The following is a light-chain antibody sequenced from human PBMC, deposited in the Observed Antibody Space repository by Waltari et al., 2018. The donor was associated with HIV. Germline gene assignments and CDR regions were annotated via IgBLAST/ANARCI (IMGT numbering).Light chain of an antibody. CDR2: RNN. J-gene: IGLJ3*02. V-gene: IGLV1-47*01. CDR3: AAWDDSLSGPV. CDR1: SPNIGSNY. Sequence: QSVLTQPPSASGTPGQRVTISCSGSSPNIGSNYVNWYHQLPGTAPKLLIYRNNQRPSGVPDRFSGSKSVTSASLAISGLRSEDEADYYCAAWDDSLSGPVFGGGTKLTVL.